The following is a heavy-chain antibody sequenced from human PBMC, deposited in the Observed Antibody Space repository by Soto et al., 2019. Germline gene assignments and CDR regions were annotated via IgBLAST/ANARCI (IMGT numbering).Heavy chain of an antibody. V-gene: IGHV3-23*01. Sequence: EVQLLESGGGLVQPGGSLRLSCAASGFTFSSYAMSWVRQAPGKGLEWVSAISGSGGSTYYADSVKGRFTISRDNSKNTLYLQMNSVRAEDTAVYYCAKARGDIVLVPAAIDYWGQGTLVTVSS. CDR1: GFTFSSYA. CDR3: AKARGDIVLVPAAIDY. J-gene: IGHJ4*02. D-gene: IGHD2-2*01. CDR2: ISGSGGST.